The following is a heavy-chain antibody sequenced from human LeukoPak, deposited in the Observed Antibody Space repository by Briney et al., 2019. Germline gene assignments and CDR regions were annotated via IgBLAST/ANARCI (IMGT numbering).Heavy chain of an antibody. CDR1: GFTFSNFW. D-gene: IGHD2-15*01. CDR3: ARESEHSVSQVDFDL. CDR2: IRQDGSQK. J-gene: IGHJ3*01. V-gene: IGHV3-7*01. Sequence: GGSLRLSCAASGFTFSNFWMSWVRQAPGKGLEWVATIRQDGSQKYYVDSVKGRFTISRDNAKNSLYLQMNRLRGEDTAVYYCARESEHSVSQVDFDLWGQGTMVTVSS.